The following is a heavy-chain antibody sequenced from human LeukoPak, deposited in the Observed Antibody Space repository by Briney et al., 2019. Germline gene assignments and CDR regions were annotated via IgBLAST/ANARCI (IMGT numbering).Heavy chain of an antibody. D-gene: IGHD3-10*01. Sequence: GASVKVSCKASGGTFSSYTISWVRQAPGQGLKWMGRIIPILGIANYAQKFLGRVTITADKSTSTAYMELSSLRSEDTAVYYCARAGSDTYGDYFDYWGQGTLVTVSS. CDR1: GGTFSSYT. J-gene: IGHJ4*02. CDR3: ARAGSDTYGDYFDY. V-gene: IGHV1-69*02. CDR2: IIPILGIA.